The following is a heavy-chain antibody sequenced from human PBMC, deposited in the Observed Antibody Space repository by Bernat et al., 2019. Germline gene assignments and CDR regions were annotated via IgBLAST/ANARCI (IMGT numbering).Heavy chain of an antibody. D-gene: IGHD3-3*01. CDR2: IYYSGST. V-gene: IGHV4-30-4*01. Sequence: QVQLQESGPGLVKPSQTLSLTCTVSGASISSGDYYGSWIRQPPGKGLEWIGYIYYSGSTYYNPSLKSRVTISVDTSKNQFSLKLSSVTAADTAVYYCARAQYYDFWSGYFYGYYFDYWGQGTLVTVSS. J-gene: IGHJ4*02. CDR3: ARAQYYDFWSGYFYGYYFDY. CDR1: GASISSGDYY.